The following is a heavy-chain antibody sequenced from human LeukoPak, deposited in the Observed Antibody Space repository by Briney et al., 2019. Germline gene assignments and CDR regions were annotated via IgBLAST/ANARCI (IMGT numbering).Heavy chain of an antibody. CDR3: ARGLQAARLAVADS. V-gene: IGHV3-30-3*01. CDR1: GFTFSSYA. D-gene: IGHD6-19*01. CDR2: ISYDGSNK. Sequence: GGSLRLSCAASGFTFSSYAMHWVRQAPGKGLEWVAVISYDGSNKYYADSVKGRFTISRDNSKNTLYLQMNSLRAEDTAVYYCARGLQAARLAVADSWGQGTLVTVSS. J-gene: IGHJ5*02.